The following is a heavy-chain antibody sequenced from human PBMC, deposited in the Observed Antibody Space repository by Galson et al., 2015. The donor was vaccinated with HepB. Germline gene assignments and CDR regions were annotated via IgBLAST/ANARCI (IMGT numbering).Heavy chain of an antibody. J-gene: IGHJ1*01. CDR2: IYYSGST. CDR1: GASITSGAYY. V-gene: IGHV4-31*03. D-gene: IGHD3-22*01. CDR3: ATGPGGYYESSGYYFPGPFAEQFQH. Sequence: TLSLTCTVPGASITSGAYYWSWVRQLPEKGLEWIGYIYYSGSTHYNPSLESRVSISRDTSMNQFSLTLDSVTAADTGVYFCATGPGGYYESSGYYFPGPFAEQFQHWGQGTLVTVSS.